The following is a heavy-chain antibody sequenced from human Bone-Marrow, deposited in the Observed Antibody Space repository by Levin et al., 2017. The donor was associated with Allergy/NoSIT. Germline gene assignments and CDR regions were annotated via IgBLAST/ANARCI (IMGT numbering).Heavy chain of an antibody. CDR1: GFAFSSFG. D-gene: IGHD1-26*01. Sequence: GGSLRLSCAASGFAFSSFGMHWVRQAPGKGLEWVAVISFDGSDKDYIDSAKGRFTISRDNSKKALFLQMESLRVEDTAVYYCAKAVDGGSAPDDAFDIWGQGTMVIVSS. J-gene: IGHJ3*02. CDR3: AKAVDGGSAPDDAFDI. CDR2: ISFDGSDK. V-gene: IGHV3-30*18.